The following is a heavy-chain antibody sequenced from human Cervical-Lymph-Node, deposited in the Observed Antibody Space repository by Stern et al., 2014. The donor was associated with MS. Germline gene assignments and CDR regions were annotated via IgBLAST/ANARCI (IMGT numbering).Heavy chain of an antibody. V-gene: IGHV4-61*08. CDR3: GKQVRE. CDR1: GGSVSSDAYY. J-gene: IGHJ4*02. Sequence: QLQLQESGPGLVKPSETLSLTCTVSGGSVSSDAYYWSWIRQSPGKGLEWIGYIYHSGSSSYNPCLKSRVTMSVDTSKNQFSLRLTSVTAADTAVYYCGKQVREWGRGTLVTVSS. CDR2: IYHSGSS.